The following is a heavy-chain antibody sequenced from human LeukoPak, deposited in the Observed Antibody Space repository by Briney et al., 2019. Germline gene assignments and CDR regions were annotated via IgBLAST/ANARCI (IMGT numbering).Heavy chain of an antibody. CDR2: ISSSSSYI. Sequence: GGSLRLSCAASGFTFSSYSMNWVRQAPGKGLEWVSSISSSSSYIYYADSVKGRFTISRDNAKNSLYLQINSLRAEDTAVYYCARDGIAVAGTDYYYYGMDVWGQGTTVTVSS. J-gene: IGHJ6*02. V-gene: IGHV3-21*01. D-gene: IGHD6-19*01. CDR3: ARDGIAVAGTDYYYYGMDV. CDR1: GFTFSSYS.